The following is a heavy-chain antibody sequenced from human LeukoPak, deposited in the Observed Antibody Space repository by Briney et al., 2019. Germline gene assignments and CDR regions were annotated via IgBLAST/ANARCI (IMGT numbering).Heavy chain of an antibody. J-gene: IGHJ5*02. D-gene: IGHD3-9*01. CDR3: ARAPYDFLTGYSLNWFDP. CDR2: INAGNGNT. V-gene: IGHV1-3*01. Sequence: ASVKVSCKASGYTFTSYAMHWVRQAPGQRLEWMGWINAGNGNTKYSQRFQGRVTISRDTSAYTAYMELRSLISEDTAVYYCARAPYDFLTGYSLNWFDPWGQGTLVTVSS. CDR1: GYTFTSYA.